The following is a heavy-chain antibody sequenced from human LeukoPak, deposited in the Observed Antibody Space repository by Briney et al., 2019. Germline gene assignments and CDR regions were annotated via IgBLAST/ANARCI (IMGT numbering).Heavy chain of an antibody. Sequence: ASVKVSCKASGYTFTGYYMYWVRHAPGQGLEWMGWINPNSGGTNYAQTLPGTLTITRATSISKAYMETSRLRSADPAVYYCARVLTSGSYLFIFSFDYWGQGNPVTASS. V-gene: IGHV1-2*02. D-gene: IGHD1-26*01. CDR2: INPNSGGT. J-gene: IGHJ4*02. CDR1: GYTFTGYY. CDR3: ARVLTSGSYLFIFSFDY.